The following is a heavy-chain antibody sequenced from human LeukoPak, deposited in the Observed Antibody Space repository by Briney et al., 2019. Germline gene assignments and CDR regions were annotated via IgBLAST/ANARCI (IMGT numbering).Heavy chain of an antibody. D-gene: IGHD6-13*01. Sequence: GSLRLSCAASGFTVSNNYMSWVRQPPGKGLEWIGEINHSGSTNYNPSLKSRVTISVDTSKNQFSLKLSSVTAADTAVYYCARGLYGGVPLYYSSWYRLPYRESGGFVYWGQGTLVTVSS. CDR1: GFTVSNNY. CDR3: ARGLYGGVPLYYSSWYRLPYRESGGFVY. CDR2: INHSGST. V-gene: IGHV4-34*01. J-gene: IGHJ4*02.